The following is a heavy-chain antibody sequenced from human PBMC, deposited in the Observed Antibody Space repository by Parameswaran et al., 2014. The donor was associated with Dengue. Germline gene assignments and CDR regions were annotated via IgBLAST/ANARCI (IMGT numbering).Heavy chain of an antibody. V-gene: IGHV1-46*01. J-gene: IGHJ4*02. CDR3: ARGGWAYYYDDSGHLSFDF. D-gene: IGHD3-22*01. Sequence: WVRQAPGQGLEWMGIINPSGGSTSYAQKFQGRVTMTRDTSTSTVYMELSSLRSEDTAAYYCARGGWAYYYDDSGHLSFDFWGQGTLVTVSS. CDR2: INPSGGST.